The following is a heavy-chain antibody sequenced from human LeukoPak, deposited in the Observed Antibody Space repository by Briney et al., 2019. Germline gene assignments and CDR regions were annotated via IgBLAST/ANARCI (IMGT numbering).Heavy chain of an antibody. CDR2: IYHSGSA. Sequence: PSETLSLTCAVSGGSISSSNWWSWVRQPPGKGLEWIGEIYHSGSANYNPSLKSRVTISVDKSKNQFSLKLSSVTAADTAVYYCARERAAMLYYYYYYMDVWGKGTTVTVSS. D-gene: IGHD2-2*01. J-gene: IGHJ6*03. V-gene: IGHV4-4*02. CDR3: ARERAAMLYYYYYYMDV. CDR1: GGSISSSNW.